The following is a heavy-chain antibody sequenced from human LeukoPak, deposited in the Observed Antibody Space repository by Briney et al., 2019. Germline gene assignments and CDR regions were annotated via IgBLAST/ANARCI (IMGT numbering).Heavy chain of an antibody. Sequence: GGSLRLSCAASGFTFYDYAMHGVRQAPGKGLEWVSGISWNSGRLGYADSVKGRFTISRDNAKSSLYLQMNSLRAEDTALYYCAKDLVLRYFEGSLDYWGQGTLVTVSS. CDR1: GFTFYDYA. CDR2: ISWNSGRL. V-gene: IGHV3-9*01. J-gene: IGHJ4*02. D-gene: IGHD3-9*01. CDR3: AKDLVLRYFEGSLDY.